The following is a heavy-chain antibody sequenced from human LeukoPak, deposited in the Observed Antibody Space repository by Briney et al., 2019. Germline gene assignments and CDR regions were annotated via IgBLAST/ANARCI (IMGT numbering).Heavy chain of an antibody. CDR1: GFSFSDFY. V-gene: IGHV3-11*05. CDR2: ISTSSGST. Sequence: PGGSLRLSCAASGFSFSDFYMSWIRQAPGKGLEWVSYISTSSGSTNYADSVKGRFTISRDNAKNSLYLQMNSLRAGDTAVYYCARELPPLEKYYFDYWGQGTLVTVSS. D-gene: IGHD3-3*01. CDR3: ARELPPLEKYYFDY. J-gene: IGHJ4*02.